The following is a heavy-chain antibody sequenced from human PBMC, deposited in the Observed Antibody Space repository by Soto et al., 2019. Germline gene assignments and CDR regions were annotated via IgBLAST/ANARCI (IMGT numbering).Heavy chain of an antibody. CDR1: GYSISSNNW. CDR3: ARAGGSGSHPLTWFDP. Sequence: SETLSLTCAVSGYSISSNNWWGWIRQPPGKGLEWIGYIYQTGSTHYNPSLESRVTISVDTSKKQFSLKLSSVTAADTAVYYCARAGGSGSHPLTWFDPWGQGTLVPVSS. D-gene: IGHD3-10*01. V-gene: IGHV4-28*03. J-gene: IGHJ5*02. CDR2: IYQTGST.